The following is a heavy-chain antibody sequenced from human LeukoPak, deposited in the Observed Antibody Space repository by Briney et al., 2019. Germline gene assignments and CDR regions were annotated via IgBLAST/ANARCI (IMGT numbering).Heavy chain of an antibody. D-gene: IGHD3-3*01. CDR1: GYTFTSYD. J-gene: IGHJ6*02. CDR3: ARSVRFLEWLSDGMDV. V-gene: IGHV1-8*01. CDR2: MNPNSGNT. Sequence: ASVKVSCKASGYTFTSYDINWVRQATGQGLEWMGWMNPNSGNTGYAQKFQGRVTMTRNNSISTAYMELSSLRSEDTAVYYCARSVRFLEWLSDGMDVWGQGTTVTVSS.